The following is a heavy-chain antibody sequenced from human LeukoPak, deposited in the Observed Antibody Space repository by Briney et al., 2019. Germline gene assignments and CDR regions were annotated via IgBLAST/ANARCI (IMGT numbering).Heavy chain of an antibody. D-gene: IGHD6-13*01. J-gene: IGHJ4*02. CDR1: GFPFSSNS. CDR2: ISGTSSPI. Sequence: PGGSLRLSCAASGFPFSSNSMTWVRQAPGKGLEWVSYISGTSSPIYYADSVKGRFTISRDNAKNSLYLQMNSLRAEDTAVYYCARKIRGYSSSWEFDYWGQGTLVTVSS. CDR3: ARKIRGYSSSWEFDY. V-gene: IGHV3-48*04.